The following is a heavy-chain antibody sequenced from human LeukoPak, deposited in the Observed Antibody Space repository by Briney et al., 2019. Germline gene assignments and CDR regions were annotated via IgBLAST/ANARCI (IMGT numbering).Heavy chain of an antibody. V-gene: IGHV4-34*01. CDR2: INHSGST. CDR1: GGSFSGYY. J-gene: IGHJ4*02. Sequence: SQTLSLTCAVYGGSFSGYYWSWIRQPPGKGLEWIGEINHSGSTNYNPSIKNRVTISVDPSKIQFSLKLSTVTAADTPVYYCARGIKRYTIFGVVSLVRYFDDWCQGTLVTVSS. CDR3: ARGIKRYTIFGVVSLVRYFDD. D-gene: IGHD3-3*01.